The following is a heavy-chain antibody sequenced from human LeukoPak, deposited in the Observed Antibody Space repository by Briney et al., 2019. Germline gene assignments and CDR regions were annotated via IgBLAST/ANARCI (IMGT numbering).Heavy chain of an antibody. CDR2: INPNSGGT. D-gene: IGHD3-3*01. CDR3: ARVPGEWLDYYYMDV. CDR1: GYTFTGYY. Sequence: ASVKVSCKASGYTFTGYYMHWVRQAPGQGLEWMGWINPNSGGTNYAQKFQGRVTMTRDTSISTAYMGLSWLTSDDTAVYYCARVPGEWLDYYYMDVWGKGTTVTVSS. V-gene: IGHV1-2*02. J-gene: IGHJ6*03.